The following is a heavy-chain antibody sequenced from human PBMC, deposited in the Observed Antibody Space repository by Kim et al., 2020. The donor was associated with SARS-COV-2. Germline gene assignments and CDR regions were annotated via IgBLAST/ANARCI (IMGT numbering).Heavy chain of an antibody. CDR2: IGITGDT. Sequence: GGSLRLSCVASGFTFSTSDMHWVRQPTGKGLEWVSAIGITGDTYYPDSVKGRFTISRENAKNSLYLQVNSLRAGDTAVYYCARAIASARGVNYFDYWGQGTLVTVSS. V-gene: IGHV3-13*01. D-gene: IGHD3-10*01. CDR1: GFTFSTSD. CDR3: ARAIASARGVNYFDY. J-gene: IGHJ4*02.